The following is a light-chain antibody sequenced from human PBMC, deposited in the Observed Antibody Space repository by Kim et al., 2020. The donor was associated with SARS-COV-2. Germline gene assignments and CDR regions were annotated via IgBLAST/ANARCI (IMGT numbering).Light chain of an antibody. Sequence: SPGERATRSCRASQSVSRRCLAWYQHKSGQAPRLLIYDVSTRAAGIPDRFSGSGSETDFTLTISRLEPEDFALYYCQQCGSPPWTFGQGTKVEIK. V-gene: IGKV3-20*01. CDR1: QSVSRRC. J-gene: IGKJ1*01. CDR3: QQCGSPPWT. CDR2: DVS.